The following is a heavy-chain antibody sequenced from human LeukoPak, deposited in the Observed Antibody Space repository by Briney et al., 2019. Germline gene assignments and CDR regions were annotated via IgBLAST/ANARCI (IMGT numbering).Heavy chain of an antibody. J-gene: IGHJ4*02. CDR3: AREDNFVATIKGYFDC. V-gene: IGHV3-30*04. D-gene: IGHD5-12*01. CDR2: ISYDGSNK. CDR1: GFTFSSYA. Sequence: PGGSLRLSCAASGFTFSSYAMHWVRQAPGKGLEWVAVISYDGSNKYYADSVKGRFTISRDNSKNTLYLQMNSLRAEDTAVYYCAREDNFVATIKGYFDCWGQGTLVTVSS.